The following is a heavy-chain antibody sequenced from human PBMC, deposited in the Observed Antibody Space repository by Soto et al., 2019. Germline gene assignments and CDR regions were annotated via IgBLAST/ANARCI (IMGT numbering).Heavy chain of an antibody. V-gene: IGHV1-18*01. CDR2: ISAYNGNT. D-gene: IGHD4-17*01. J-gene: IGHJ3*02. CDR3: ARVGTHTVTKFHDAFDI. Sequence: ASVKVSCKASGYTFTSYGISWVRQAPGQGLEWMGWISAYNGNTNYAQKLQGRVTMTTDTSTSTAYMELRSLRSDDTAVYYCARVGTHTVTKFHDAFDIWGQGTMVTVSS. CDR1: GYTFTSYG.